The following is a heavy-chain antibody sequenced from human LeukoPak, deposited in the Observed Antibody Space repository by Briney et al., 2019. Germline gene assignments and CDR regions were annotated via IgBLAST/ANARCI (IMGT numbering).Heavy chain of an antibody. D-gene: IGHD5-12*01. CDR1: GGSISSDGYY. V-gene: IGHV4-31*03. J-gene: IGHJ4*02. CDR3: ARGYSGYTSPLDY. Sequence: PSETLSLTCTVSGGSISSDGYYWSWVRQHPGVGLEWIGNIYYNGSTYYNPSLKSRVTISVDTSKNQFSLRLSPMTAADTAVYYCARGYSGYTSPLDYWGQGTLVTVSS. CDR2: IYYNGST.